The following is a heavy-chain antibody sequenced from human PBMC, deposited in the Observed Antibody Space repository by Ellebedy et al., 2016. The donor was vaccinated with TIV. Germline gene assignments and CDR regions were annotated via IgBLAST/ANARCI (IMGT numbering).Heavy chain of an antibody. CDR2: IKEDGSET. J-gene: IGHJ4*02. D-gene: IGHD3-3*01. V-gene: IGHV3-7*02. Sequence: GESLKISXGGSGFTFNNYWMSWVRQAAGKGLEWVANIKEDGSETHYVDSVKGRFAISRDNAKNLVYLQMNSLRAEDTAVYYCARLNWRSGVSGFDIWGQGTLVTVSS. CDR3: ARLNWRSGVSGFDI. CDR1: GFTFNNYW.